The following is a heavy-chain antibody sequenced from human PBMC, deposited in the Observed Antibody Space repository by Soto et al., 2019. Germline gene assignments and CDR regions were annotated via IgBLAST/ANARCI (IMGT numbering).Heavy chain of an antibody. J-gene: IGHJ4*02. CDR1: GGSISSSNW. D-gene: IGHD4-17*01. V-gene: IGHV4-4*02. Sequence: PSETLSLTCAVSGGSISSSNWWSWVRQPPGKGLEWIGEIYHSGSTNYNPSLKSRVTISVDKSKNQFSLKLSSVTAADTAVYYCARRGLTTVTTHFDYWGQGTLVTVSS. CDR3: ARRGLTTVTTHFDY. CDR2: IYHSGST.